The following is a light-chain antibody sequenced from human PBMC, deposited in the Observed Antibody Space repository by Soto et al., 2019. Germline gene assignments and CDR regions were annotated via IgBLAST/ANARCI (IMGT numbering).Light chain of an antibody. J-gene: IGLJ1*01. CDR1: SSDVGSYNV. V-gene: IGLV2-23*02. CDR2: DVT. Sequence: QSALTQPASVSGSPGQSITISCTGTSSDVGSYNVVSWYQHHPGKAPKLMIYDVTKRPSGVSNRFSGSKSGNTASLTISGLQDEDEADYYCCSYAGSSTYVFGTGTKVTVL. CDR3: CSYAGSSTYV.